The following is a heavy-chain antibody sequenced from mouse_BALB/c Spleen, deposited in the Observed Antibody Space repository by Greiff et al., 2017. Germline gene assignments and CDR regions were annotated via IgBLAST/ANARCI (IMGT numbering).Heavy chain of an antibody. CDR1: GYAFTNYL. CDR2: INPGSGGT. D-gene: IGHD1-1*01. V-gene: IGHV1-54*01. J-gene: IGHJ2*01. Sequence: QVQLKQSGAELVRPGTSVKVSCKASGYAFTNYLIEWVKQRPGQGLEWIGVINPGSGGTNYNEKFKGKATLTADKSSSTAYMQLSSLTSDDSAVYFCARSTDYGSNYWGQGTTLTVSS. CDR3: ARSTDYGSNY.